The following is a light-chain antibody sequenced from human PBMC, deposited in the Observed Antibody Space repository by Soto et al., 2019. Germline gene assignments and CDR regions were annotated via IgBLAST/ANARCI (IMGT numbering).Light chain of an antibody. V-gene: IGKV3-15*01. CDR1: QSVSSH. CDR2: GAS. Sequence: EIVLTQSPATLSLSTGERATLSCRPSQSVSSHLAWYQQKPGQAPRLLIYGASTRATGIPARFSGSGSGTEFTLTISSLQSEDLAIYYCQQRQYWPPITFGQGTRLEIK. J-gene: IGKJ5*01. CDR3: QQRQYWPPIT.